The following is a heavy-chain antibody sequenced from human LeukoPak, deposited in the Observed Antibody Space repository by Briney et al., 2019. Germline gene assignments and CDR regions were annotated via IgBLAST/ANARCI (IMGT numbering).Heavy chain of an antibody. CDR1: GFTFSSYS. CDR2: ISRSSSTI. J-gene: IGHJ4*02. CDR3: ARAIAVAGSDY. Sequence: PGESLRLSCAASGFTFSSYSMNWVRQAPGKGLEWISYISRSSSTIYYADSVKGRFTISRDNAKNSLYLQMNSLRAEDTAVYYCARAIAVAGSDYWGQGTLVTVSS. D-gene: IGHD6-19*01. V-gene: IGHV3-48*01.